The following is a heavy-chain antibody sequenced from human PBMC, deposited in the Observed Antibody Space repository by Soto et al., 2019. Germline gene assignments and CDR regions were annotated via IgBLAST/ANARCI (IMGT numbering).Heavy chain of an antibody. CDR1: GGSISSGGYY. Sequence: SETLSLTCTVSGGSISSGGYYWSWIRQPPGKGLEWIGYIFYSGSTNYNPSLKSRVTISVDMSKNQFSLKLRSVTAADTAVYYCARAEYYDSTGLYDFDYWGQGTLVTVSS. CDR3: ARAEYYDSTGLYDFDY. V-gene: IGHV4-61*08. J-gene: IGHJ4*02. D-gene: IGHD3-22*01. CDR2: IFYSGST.